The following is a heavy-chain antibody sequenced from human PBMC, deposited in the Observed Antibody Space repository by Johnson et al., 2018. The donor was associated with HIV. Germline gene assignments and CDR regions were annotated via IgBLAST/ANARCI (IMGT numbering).Heavy chain of an antibody. CDR2: ISWNSGTI. CDR1: GFIFEHYA. J-gene: IGHJ3*02. D-gene: IGHD6-19*01. V-gene: IGHV3-9*03. Sequence: VQLVESGGGLVQPGRSRRDSCAASGFIFEHYAMHWVRQAPGKGLEWVSGISWNSGTIAYADSVKGRFTISRDNAKNSLFLQMTSLRTEDMAFYYCARERGDSSRTAFDIWGQGTMVTVSS. CDR3: ARERGDSSRTAFDI.